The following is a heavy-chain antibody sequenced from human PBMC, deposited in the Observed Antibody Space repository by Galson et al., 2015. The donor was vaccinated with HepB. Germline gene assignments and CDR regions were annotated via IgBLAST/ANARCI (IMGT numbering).Heavy chain of an antibody. CDR3: ARLESDSSGWYSTWFGP. CDR1: GGSISNYY. J-gene: IGHJ5*02. V-gene: IGHV4-59*08. D-gene: IGHD6-19*01. Sequence: ETLSLTCTVSGGSISNYYWSWIRQAPGTGLEWIGFIFYTGSTNYNPSLKSRVAISLDTSKNQFSLKLMSVTAADTAVYYCARLESDSSGWYSTWFGPWGPGTLVTVSS. CDR2: IFYTGST.